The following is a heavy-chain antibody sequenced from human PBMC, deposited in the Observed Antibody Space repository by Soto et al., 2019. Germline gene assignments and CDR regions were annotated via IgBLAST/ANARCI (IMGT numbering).Heavy chain of an antibody. D-gene: IGHD2-21*02. J-gene: IGHJ6*02. CDR2: IYYSGSI. Sequence: QVHLQQSGPGLVRPSQTLSLTCTVSGGSISSDIYHWTWIRQSPGKGLEWIGYIYYSGSIFYNPSFKSRVTISVDTSKNQFSLQLSSVTAADMAVYFCAREDDGGDRDYYGLDVWGQGTTVTVSS. CDR3: AREDDGGDRDYYGLDV. CDR1: GGSISSDIYH. V-gene: IGHV4-30-4*08.